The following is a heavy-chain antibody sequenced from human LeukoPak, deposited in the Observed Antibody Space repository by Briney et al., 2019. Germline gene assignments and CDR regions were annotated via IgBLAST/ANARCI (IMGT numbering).Heavy chain of an antibody. CDR1: GFTFSSYA. CDR2: ISYDGSNK. V-gene: IGHV3-30*01. CDR3: ARSYYDILTGLSGYYYYMDV. J-gene: IGHJ6*03. D-gene: IGHD3-9*01. Sequence: GRSLRLSCAASGFTFSSYAMHWVRQAPGKGLEWVAVISYDGSNKYYADSVKGRFTISRDNSKDTLYLQMNSLRAEDTAVYYCARSYYDILTGLSGYYYYMDVWGKGTTVTVSS.